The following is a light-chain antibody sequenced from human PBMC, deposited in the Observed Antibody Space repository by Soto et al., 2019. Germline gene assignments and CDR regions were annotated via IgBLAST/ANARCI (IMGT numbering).Light chain of an antibody. J-gene: IGKJ1*01. CDR1: QSVSSD. V-gene: IGKV3-20*01. CDR2: GAS. Sequence: EIVLTQSPGTLSLSPGERATLSCRASQSVSSDLAWYQQKPGQAPRLLIYGASSRATGIPDRFSGSGSGTDFTLTISRLEPEDFAVYYCQQYGSSRTFDQGTKVEIK. CDR3: QQYGSSRT.